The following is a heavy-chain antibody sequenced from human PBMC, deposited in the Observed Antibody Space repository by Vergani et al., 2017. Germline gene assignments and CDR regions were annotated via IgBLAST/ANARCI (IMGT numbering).Heavy chain of an antibody. Sequence: EVQLLESGGGLVQPGGSLRLSCAASGFTFSTSAMNWVRQAPGKGLEWVSSISVSGGNTYYADSVKGRFTISRDNSRDTLYLQMNSLRADDTALYYCAKDQRGGGNYGGFDPWGQGALVTVSP. CDR1: GFTFSTSA. CDR3: AKDQRGGGNYGGFDP. CDR2: ISVSGGNT. V-gene: IGHV3-23*01. J-gene: IGHJ5*02. D-gene: IGHD3-10*01.